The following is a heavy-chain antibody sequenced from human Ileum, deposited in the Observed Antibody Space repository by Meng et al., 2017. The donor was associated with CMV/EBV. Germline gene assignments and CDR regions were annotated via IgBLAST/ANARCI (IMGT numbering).Heavy chain of an antibody. J-gene: IGHJ3*01. V-gene: IGHV1-2*02. Sequence: ASVKVSCKASGGTFSSLIISWVRQVPGQGLEWMGWMNPGRGATTYSRKFQGRITMTRDTSSNTAYMELNSLRSDDTARYYCARDMGSHAFDVWGQGTLVTVSS. CDR3: ARDMGSHAFDV. D-gene: IGHD1-26*01. CDR1: GGTFSSLI. CDR2: MNPGRGAT.